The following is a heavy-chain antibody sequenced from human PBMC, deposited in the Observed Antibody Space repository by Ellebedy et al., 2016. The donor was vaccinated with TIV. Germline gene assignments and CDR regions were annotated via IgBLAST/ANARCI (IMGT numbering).Heavy chain of an antibody. J-gene: IGHJ4*02. V-gene: IGHV3-11*03. D-gene: IGHD6-19*01. Sequence: GESLKISCAASGFTFRDSYMSWVRQPPGKGLEWVSFISVSNIYTNYADSVKGRFTISRDNSKNTLYLQMNSLRAEDMAIYYCAKPPEQWLIHTGLDSWGQGTLVTVAS. CDR3: AKPPEQWLIHTGLDS. CDR2: ISVSNIYT. CDR1: GFTFRDSY.